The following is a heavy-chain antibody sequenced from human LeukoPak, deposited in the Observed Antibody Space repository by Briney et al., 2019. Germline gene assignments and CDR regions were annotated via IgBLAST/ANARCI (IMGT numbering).Heavy chain of an antibody. Sequence: SETLSLTRTVSGGSISSYYWSWIRQPAGKGLEWIGRIYTSGSTNYNPSLKSRVTMSVDTSKNQFSLKLSSVTAADTAVYYCAKEGNDFWRKGDWFDPWGQGTLVTVSS. CDR1: GGSISSYY. CDR3: AKEGNDFWRKGDWFDP. CDR2: IYTSGST. V-gene: IGHV4-4*07. J-gene: IGHJ5*02. D-gene: IGHD3-3*01.